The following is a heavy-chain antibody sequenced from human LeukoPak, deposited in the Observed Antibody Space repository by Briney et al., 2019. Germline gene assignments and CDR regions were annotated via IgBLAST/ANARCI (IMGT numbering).Heavy chain of an antibody. Sequence: GASVKVSCKASGDTFTTYYIHWVRQAPGQGLEWMGMINPSGVSASDAQKFQGRVTMTRDTSTSTVHMALSSLRSEDTAIYYCARDGLCRGTSCYDYWGQGTLVTVSS. CDR2: INPSGVSA. J-gene: IGHJ4*02. CDR1: GDTFTTYY. V-gene: IGHV1-46*01. CDR3: ARDGLCRGTSCYDY. D-gene: IGHD2-2*01.